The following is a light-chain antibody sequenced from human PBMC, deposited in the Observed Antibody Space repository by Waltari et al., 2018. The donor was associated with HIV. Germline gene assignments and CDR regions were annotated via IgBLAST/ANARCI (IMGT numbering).Light chain of an antibody. Sequence: IQMTQSPFLVSASVGDCVHITCRASQAISSWLTWYQQRPGAAPKLLIYASSTLQSGVPTRFSGGRSGANFTLTISSLQPEDFATYFCQQADGLPWTFGQGTKVEMK. J-gene: IGKJ1*01. CDR3: QQADGLPWT. V-gene: IGKV1-12*01. CDR2: ASS. CDR1: QAISSW.